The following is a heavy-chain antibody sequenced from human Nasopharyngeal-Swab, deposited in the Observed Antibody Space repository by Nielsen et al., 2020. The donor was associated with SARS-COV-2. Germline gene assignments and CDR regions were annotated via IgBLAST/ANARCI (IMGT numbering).Heavy chain of an antibody. Sequence: WIRQPPGKGLEWIGTIYYIGTTNYNPSLKSRVTISVDTSKNQFSLKLSSVTAADTAVYYCARQLRIVVVVAANPAGVDYWGQGTLVTVSS. D-gene: IGHD2-15*01. J-gene: IGHJ4*02. CDR2: IYYIGTT. V-gene: IGHV4-39*01. CDR3: ARQLRIVVVVAANPAGVDY.